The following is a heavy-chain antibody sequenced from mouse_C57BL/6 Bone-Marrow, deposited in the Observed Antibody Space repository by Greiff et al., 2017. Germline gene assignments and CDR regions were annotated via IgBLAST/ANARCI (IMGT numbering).Heavy chain of an antibody. Sequence: VQLQQSGAELVKPGASVKLSCKASGYTFTEYTIHWVKQRSGQGLEWIGWFYPGSGSIKYNEKFKDKATLTADKSSSTVYMELSRLTSEDSAVYFCARHEEEGRGGLYYFDYWGQGTTLTVSS. V-gene: IGHV1-62-2*01. CDR2: FYPGSGSI. CDR3: ARHEEEGRGGLYYFDY. D-gene: IGHD3-1*01. J-gene: IGHJ2*01. CDR1: GYTFTEYT.